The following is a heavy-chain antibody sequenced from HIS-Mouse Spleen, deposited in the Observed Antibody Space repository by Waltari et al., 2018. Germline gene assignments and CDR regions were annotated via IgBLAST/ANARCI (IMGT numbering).Heavy chain of an antibody. J-gene: IGHJ3*02. CDR1: GGSISSYY. D-gene: IGHD3-3*01. CDR2: INTSGST. CDR3: ARDFHDFWSGYYGGDKKHDAFDI. Sequence: QVQLQESGPGLVKPSETLSLTCTVSGGSISSYYWSWIRQPAGKGLEWIGRINTSGSTNDNPPRKSRVTMSVDTSKNQFSLKLSSVTAADTAVYYCARDFHDFWSGYYGGDKKHDAFDIWGQGTMVTVSS. V-gene: IGHV4-4*07.